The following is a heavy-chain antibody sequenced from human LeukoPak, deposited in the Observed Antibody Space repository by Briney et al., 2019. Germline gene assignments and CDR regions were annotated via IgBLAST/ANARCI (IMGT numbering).Heavy chain of an antibody. J-gene: IGHJ4*02. V-gene: IGHV3-30*04. D-gene: IGHD3-22*01. Sequence: GGSLRLSCAASGFTFSNYAMNWVSQAPGKGLEWVAIISYDGRNKYYADSVKGRFTISRDNSKNTLYLQMNSLRAEDTAVYFCARGRSGYYCFDYWGQGTLVTVSS. CDR2: ISYDGRNK. CDR1: GFTFSNYA. CDR3: ARGRSGYYCFDY.